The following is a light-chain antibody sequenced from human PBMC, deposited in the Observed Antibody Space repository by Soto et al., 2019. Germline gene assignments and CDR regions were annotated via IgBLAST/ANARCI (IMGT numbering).Light chain of an antibody. V-gene: IGKV3-20*01. CDR1: QSVTSSY. J-gene: IGKJ1*01. Sequence: EIVLTQSPGTLSLSPGERATLSCRVGQSVTSSYLAWYQQRPGQAPRLLIYGASYRATGIPDRFSGSGSGTDFTLTISRLEPEDFAVYYCQQYGRSPDTFGQGTKVDIK. CDR2: GAS. CDR3: QQYGRSPDT.